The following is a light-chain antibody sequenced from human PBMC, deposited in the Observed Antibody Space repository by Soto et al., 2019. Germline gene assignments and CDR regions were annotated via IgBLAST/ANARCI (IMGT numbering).Light chain of an antibody. CDR1: QSISSY. CDR3: HHRGNGIT. Sequence: DIQMTQSPSSLSSSIGDRFTITCRASQSISSYLNWYQQTPGKAPKLLIYAASSLQSGVPSRFSGSGSGTDFALTISSLEPEDFAVYYCHHRGNGITFGQGTRLEI. CDR2: AAS. V-gene: IGKV1-39*01. J-gene: IGKJ5*01.